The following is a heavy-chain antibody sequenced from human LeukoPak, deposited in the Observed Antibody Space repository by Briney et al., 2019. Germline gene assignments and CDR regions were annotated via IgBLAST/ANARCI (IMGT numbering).Heavy chain of an antibody. CDR3: ARARSGPYGSGSLDAFDI. J-gene: IGHJ3*02. V-gene: IGHV3-23*01. CDR1: GFTFSSYA. CDR2: ISGSGGST. D-gene: IGHD3-10*01. Sequence: PGGSLRLSCAASGFTFSSYAMSWVRQAPGKGLEWVSAISGSGGSTYYADSVKGRFTISRDNSKNTLYLQMNSLRAEDTAVYYCARARSGPYGSGSLDAFDIWGQGTMVTVSS.